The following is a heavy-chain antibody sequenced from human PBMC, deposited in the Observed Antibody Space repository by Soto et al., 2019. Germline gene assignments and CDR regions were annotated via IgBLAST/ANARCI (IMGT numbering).Heavy chain of an antibody. J-gene: IGHJ3*02. Sequence: PSQTLSLTFVISGDSVSSNSAAWNLIRQSPSRGLEWLGRTYYRSKWYNDYAVSVNSRITINPDTSKNQFSLQLNSGTPEDTAVYYCSRGGPMRWELNDAFDIWGQGTMVTVSS. CDR1: GDSVSSNSAA. CDR2: TYYRSKWYN. V-gene: IGHV6-1*01. CDR3: SRGGPMRWELNDAFDI. D-gene: IGHD1-26*01.